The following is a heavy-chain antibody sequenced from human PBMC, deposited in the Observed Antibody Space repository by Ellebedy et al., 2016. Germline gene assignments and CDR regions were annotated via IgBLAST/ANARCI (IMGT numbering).Heavy chain of an antibody. V-gene: IGHV3-7*01. CDR1: GFTFSSYW. CDR3: ARVGIQLWRDAFDI. D-gene: IGHD5-18*01. J-gene: IGHJ3*02. CDR2: IKQDGSEK. Sequence: GGSLRLXXAASGFTFSSYWMSWVRQAPGKGLEWVANIKQDGSEKYYVDSVKGRFTISRDNAKNSLYLQMNSLRAEDTAVYYCARVGIQLWRDAFDIWGQGTMVTVSS.